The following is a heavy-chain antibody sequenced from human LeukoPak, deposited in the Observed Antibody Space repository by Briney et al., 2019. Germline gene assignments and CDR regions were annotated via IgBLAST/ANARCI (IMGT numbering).Heavy chain of an antibody. CDR2: IYYSGTT. V-gene: IGHV4-39*07. CDR3: ARDIIVDIVATIMYVDS. CDR1: GGSISRSNYY. J-gene: IGHJ4*02. D-gene: IGHD5-12*01. Sequence: KPSETLSLTCSVSGGSISRSNYYWDWIRQPPGKGLEWIGSIYYSGTTNYNPSLKSRVTISVDTSKNQFSLKLSTVTAADTAVYYCARDIIVDIVATIMYVDSWGQGTMVTVSS.